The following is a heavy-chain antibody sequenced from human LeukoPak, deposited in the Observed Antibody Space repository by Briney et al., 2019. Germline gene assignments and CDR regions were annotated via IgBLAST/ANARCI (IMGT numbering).Heavy chain of an antibody. CDR1: GGSISSSDYF. CDR2: IYYGGST. CDR3: ARPTRRGRRGGLDV. Sequence: SETLSLTCTVSGGSISSSDYFWGWIRQPPGKGLEWIGSIYYGGSTYYNPSLKSRVTISVDTSKDQFSLKLSSVTAADTAVYYCARPTRRGRRGGLDVWGQGTMVTVSS. J-gene: IGHJ3*01. V-gene: IGHV4-39*07. D-gene: IGHD3-10*01.